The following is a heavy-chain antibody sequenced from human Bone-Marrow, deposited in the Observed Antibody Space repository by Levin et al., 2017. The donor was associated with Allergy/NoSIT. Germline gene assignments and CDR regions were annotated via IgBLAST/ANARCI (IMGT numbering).Heavy chain of an antibody. D-gene: IGHD1-1*01. Sequence: AGGSLRLSCAASGFTFSSYSMNWVRQAPGKGLEWVSSISSSSSYIYYADSVKGRFTISRDNAKNSLYLQMNSLRAEDTAVYYCARDSIAQLDIPGLYGMDVWGQGTTVTVSS. CDR2: ISSSSSYI. J-gene: IGHJ6*02. CDR3: ARDSIAQLDIPGLYGMDV. CDR1: GFTFSSYS. V-gene: IGHV3-21*01.